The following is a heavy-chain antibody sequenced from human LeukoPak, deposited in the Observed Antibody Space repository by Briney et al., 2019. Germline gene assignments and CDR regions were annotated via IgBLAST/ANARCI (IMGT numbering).Heavy chain of an antibody. Sequence: GGSLRLSCAGSGFTFSSHSMNWVRQAPGKGREWVSSISRLSGYIYYADSVKGRFTISRDNAKNALYLRMNSLRAEDTAVYYCGRDPSVYDSTTWKPIDYWGQGTLVTVSS. J-gene: IGHJ4*02. CDR1: GFTFSSHS. D-gene: IGHD6-13*01. CDR2: ISRLSGYI. V-gene: IGHV3-21*01. CDR3: GRDPSVYDSTTWKPIDY.